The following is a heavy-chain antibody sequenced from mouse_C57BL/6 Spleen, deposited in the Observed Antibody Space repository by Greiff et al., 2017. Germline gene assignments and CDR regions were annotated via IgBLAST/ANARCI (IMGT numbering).Heavy chain of an antibody. CDR2: IDPSDSYT. Sequence: VQLQQPGAELVKPGASVKLSCKASGYTFTSYWMQWVKQRPGQGLEWIGEIDPSDSYTNYNQKFKGKATLTVDTSSSTAYMQLSSLTSEDSAVYYCASTTVVEGYFDVWGTGTTVTVSS. CDR1: GYTFTSYW. J-gene: IGHJ1*03. D-gene: IGHD1-1*01. V-gene: IGHV1-50*01. CDR3: ASTTVVEGYFDV.